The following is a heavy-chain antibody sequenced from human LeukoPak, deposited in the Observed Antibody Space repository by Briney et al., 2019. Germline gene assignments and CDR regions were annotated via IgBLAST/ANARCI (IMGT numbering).Heavy chain of an antibody. Sequence: SETLSLTCTVSGGSINSYDWSWIRQPPGKGLECSGYIHYTGSTNYNPSLKSRVTISVDTSKSQFSLKLSSVTAADTAIYYCARGGYYGSGNDFRFDPWGQGTLVTVSS. CDR1: GGSINSYD. J-gene: IGHJ5*02. CDR3: ARGGYYGSGNDFRFDP. D-gene: IGHD3-10*01. CDR2: IHYTGST. V-gene: IGHV4-59*01.